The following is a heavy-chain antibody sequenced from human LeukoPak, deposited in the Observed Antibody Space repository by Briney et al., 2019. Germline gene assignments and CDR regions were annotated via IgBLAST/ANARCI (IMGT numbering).Heavy chain of an antibody. Sequence: GGSLRLSCAASGFTFDDYAMHWVRQAPGKGLEWVSGISWNSGSIGYADSVKGRFTISRDNAKNSLYLQMNSLRAEDTALYYCAKEPNSSGLYGFEWYFDLWGRGTLVTVSS. CDR3: AKEPNSSGLYGFEWYFDL. D-gene: IGHD6-19*01. J-gene: IGHJ2*01. CDR1: GFTFDDYA. V-gene: IGHV3-9*01. CDR2: ISWNSGSI.